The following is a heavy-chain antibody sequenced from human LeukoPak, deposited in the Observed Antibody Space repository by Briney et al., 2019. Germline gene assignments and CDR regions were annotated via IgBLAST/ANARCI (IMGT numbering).Heavy chain of an antibody. V-gene: IGHV3-11*05. Sequence: PGWSLRLSCAASGFTFSDYYMSWIRQAPGKGLEWLSSTSSSSSDTNYADSVKGRFTISRDNAKNSLYMQMNSLRAEDTAVYYCARGLDLGATYDYWGQGTLVAVSS. CDR2: TSSSSSDT. CDR3: ARGLDLGATYDY. CDR1: GFTFSDYY. J-gene: IGHJ4*02. D-gene: IGHD5-12*01.